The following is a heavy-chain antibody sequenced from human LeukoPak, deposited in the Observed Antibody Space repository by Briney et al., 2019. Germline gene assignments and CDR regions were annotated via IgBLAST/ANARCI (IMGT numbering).Heavy chain of an antibody. D-gene: IGHD6-13*01. CDR2: INPNSGGT. J-gene: IGHJ3*02. V-gene: IGHV1-2*02. Sequence: ASVKVSCKASGYTFTGYYMHWVRQAPGQGLEWMGWINPNSGGTSYAQKFQGRVTMTRDTSISTAYMELSRLRSDDTAVYYCARESGIAENAFDIWGQGTMVTVSS. CDR3: ARESGIAENAFDI. CDR1: GYTFTGYY.